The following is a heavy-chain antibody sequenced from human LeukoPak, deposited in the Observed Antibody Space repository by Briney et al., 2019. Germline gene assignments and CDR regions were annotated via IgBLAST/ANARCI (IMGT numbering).Heavy chain of an antibody. V-gene: IGHV3-7*01. D-gene: IGHD3-9*01. CDR3: ARSYYDILTGEAIDY. Sequence: PGGSLRLSCAASGFTFSSYWMSWVRQAPGKGLEWVANIKQDGSEKYYVDSVKGRFTISRDNAKNSLYLQMNSLRAEDTAVYYCARSYYDILTGEAIDYWGQGTLVTVSS. CDR1: GFTFSSYW. CDR2: IKQDGSEK. J-gene: IGHJ4*02.